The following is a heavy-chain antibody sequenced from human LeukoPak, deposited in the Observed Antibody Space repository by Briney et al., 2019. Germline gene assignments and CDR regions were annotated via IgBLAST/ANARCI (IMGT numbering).Heavy chain of an antibody. CDR1: GASISSGDYY. Sequence: TLSLTCTVSGASISSGDYYWSWIRQPAGKGLGWIGRISSSGSTNYNPALKSRVTISVDTSKNQFSLKLSSVTAADTAVYFCARGPYSYDSSGAFDIWGQGTMVTVSS. V-gene: IGHV4-61*02. CDR3: ARGPYSYDSSGAFDI. CDR2: ISSSGST. J-gene: IGHJ3*02. D-gene: IGHD3-22*01.